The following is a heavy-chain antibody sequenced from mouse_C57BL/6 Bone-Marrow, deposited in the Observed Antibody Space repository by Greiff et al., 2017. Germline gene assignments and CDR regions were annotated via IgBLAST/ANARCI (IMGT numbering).Heavy chain of an antibody. CDR2: ISGGGGNT. D-gene: IGHD1-1*01. J-gene: IGHJ2*01. Sequence: EVMLVESGGGLVKPGGSLKLSCAASGFTFSSYTMSWVRQTPEKRLEWVATISGGGGNTYYPDSVKGRFTISRDNAKNTLYLQMSSLRSEYTALYYCARWGTTVLDYWGQGTTLTVSS. CDR3: ARWGTTVLDY. V-gene: IGHV5-9*01. CDR1: GFTFSSYT.